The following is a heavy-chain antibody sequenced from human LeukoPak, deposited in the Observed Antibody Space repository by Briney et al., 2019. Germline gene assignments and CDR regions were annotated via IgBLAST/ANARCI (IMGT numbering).Heavy chain of an antibody. CDR2: IYYSGST. Sequence: SETLSLTCTVSGGSISSGDYYWSWIRQPPGKGLEWIGYIYYSGSTYYNPSLKSRVTISVDTSKNQFSLKLSSVTAADTAVYYCARVVRDTPKYYYGSGSPFDYWGQGTLVTVSS. D-gene: IGHD3-10*01. CDR3: ARVVRDTPKYYYGSGSPFDY. V-gene: IGHV4-30-4*01. CDR1: GGSISSGDYY. J-gene: IGHJ4*02.